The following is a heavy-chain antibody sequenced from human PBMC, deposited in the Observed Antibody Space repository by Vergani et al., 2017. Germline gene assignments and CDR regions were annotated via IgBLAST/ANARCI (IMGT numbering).Heavy chain of an antibody. Sequence: QVQLQESGPGLVKPSETLSLTCTVSGGSISSYYWSWIRQPPGKGLEWIGYIYYSGSTNYNPSLKSRVTISVDTSKNQFSPKLSSVTAADTAVYYCARASKYDIWTGYEPWYFDLWGRGTLVTVSS. CDR1: GGSISSYY. V-gene: IGHV4-59*01. CDR2: IYYSGST. CDR3: ARASKYDIWTGYEPWYFDL. J-gene: IGHJ2*01. D-gene: IGHD3-9*01.